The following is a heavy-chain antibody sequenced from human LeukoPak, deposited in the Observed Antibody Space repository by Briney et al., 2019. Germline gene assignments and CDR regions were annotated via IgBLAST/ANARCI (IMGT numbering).Heavy chain of an antibody. D-gene: IGHD1-26*01. CDR1: GYTFTSYD. J-gene: IGHJ6*03. CDR3: ARESSASRNYFYYMDV. CDR2: MNPNSGNT. V-gene: IGHV1-8*01. Sequence: ASVKVSCKASGYTFTSYDINWVRQATGQGLEWMGWMNPNSGNTGYAQKFQGRVTITRNTSISTAYMELSSLRSEDTAVYYCARESSASRNYFYYMDVWGKGTTVTVSS.